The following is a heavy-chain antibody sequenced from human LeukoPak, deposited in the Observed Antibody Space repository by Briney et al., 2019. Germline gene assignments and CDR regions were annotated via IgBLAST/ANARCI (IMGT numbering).Heavy chain of an antibody. CDR1: GFTFSSYW. J-gene: IGHJ4*02. V-gene: IGHV3-23*01. D-gene: IGHD2-2*01. Sequence: GGSLRLSCAASGFTFSSYWMHWVRQAPGKGLEWVSAISGSGGSTYYADSVKGRFTISRDNSKNTLYLQMNSLRAEDTAVYYCAKAAKIVVVPAANDYWGQGTLVTVSS. CDR2: ISGSGGST. CDR3: AKAAKIVVVPAANDY.